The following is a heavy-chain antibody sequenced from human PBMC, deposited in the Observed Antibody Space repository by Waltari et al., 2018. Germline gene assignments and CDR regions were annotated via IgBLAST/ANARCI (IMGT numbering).Heavy chain of an antibody. Sequence: EVQLLESGGGLVQPGGSLRVSCAASGFTFSSYAMSWVRQAPGKGLEWVSDISGSGGSIYYADSVKGRFTISRDNPKNTLYLQMNSLRAEDTGVYYCAKVERRSGTWGNYYYYGMDVWGQGTTVTVSS. V-gene: IGHV3-23*01. J-gene: IGHJ6*02. D-gene: IGHD1-1*01. CDR3: AKVERRSGTWGNYYYYGMDV. CDR2: ISGSGGSI. CDR1: GFTFSSYA.